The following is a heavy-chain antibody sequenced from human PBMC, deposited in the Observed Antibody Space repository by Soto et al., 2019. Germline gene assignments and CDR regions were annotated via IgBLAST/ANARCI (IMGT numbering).Heavy chain of an antibody. Sequence: GGSLRLSCAASGFTVSSNYMSWVRQAPGKGLEWVSVIYSGGSTYYADSVKGRFTISRDNSKNTLYLQMNSLRAEDTAMYYCARDSTTYYNILTGYPTYYYYLGMDVWGQGTTVTV. CDR2: IYSGGST. J-gene: IGHJ6*02. CDR1: GFTVSSNY. V-gene: IGHV3-53*01. CDR3: ARDSTTYYNILTGYPTYYYYLGMDV. D-gene: IGHD3-9*01.